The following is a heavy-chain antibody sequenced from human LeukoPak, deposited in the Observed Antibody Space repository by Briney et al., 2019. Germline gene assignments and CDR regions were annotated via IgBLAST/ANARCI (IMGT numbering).Heavy chain of an antibody. Sequence: GGSLRLSCAASGFTFSSYWMSWVRQGPGKGLEWVANIEPDGSEKYYVDSVKGRFTISRDNAKNSLFLQMNSLRAEDTAVYYCARGYDWFDPWGQGTLVTVSS. CDR2: IEPDGSEK. CDR3: ARGYDWFDP. CDR1: GFTFSSYW. V-gene: IGHV3-7*01. J-gene: IGHJ5*02. D-gene: IGHD3-16*01.